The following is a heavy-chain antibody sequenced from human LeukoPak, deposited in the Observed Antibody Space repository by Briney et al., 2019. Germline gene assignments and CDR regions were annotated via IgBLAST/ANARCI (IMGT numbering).Heavy chain of an antibody. CDR1: GFTFSHYA. Sequence: TGRSLRLSCAASGFTFSHYAMHWVRRPPGKGLEWVTFVSAEGDRRSYADSVKGRFTISRDDSKSSLYLQMNRLRAEDTALYYCVRDLSGHYSFDHWGQGALVTVSS. CDR3: VRDLSGHYSFDH. CDR2: VSAEGDRR. V-gene: IGHV3-30*01. J-gene: IGHJ4*02. D-gene: IGHD4-17*01.